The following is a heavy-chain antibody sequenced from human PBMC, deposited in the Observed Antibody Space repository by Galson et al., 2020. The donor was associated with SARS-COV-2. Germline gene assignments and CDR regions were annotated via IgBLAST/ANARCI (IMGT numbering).Heavy chain of an antibody. D-gene: IGHD3-22*01. CDR2: ISSSSSYI. V-gene: IGHV3-21*01. J-gene: IGHJ4*02. CDR3: ARPVTYYYDSSGYYPAPLDY. CDR1: GFTVSDNY. Sequence: GESLKISCAASGFTVSDNYMTWVRQAPGKGLEWVSSISSSSSYIYYADSVKGRFTISRDNAKNSLYLQMNSLRAEDTAVYYCARPVTYYYDSSGYYPAPLDYWGQGILVTVSS.